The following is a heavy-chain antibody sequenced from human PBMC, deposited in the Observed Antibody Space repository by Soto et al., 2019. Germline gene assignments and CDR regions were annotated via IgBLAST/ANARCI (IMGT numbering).Heavy chain of an antibody. V-gene: IGHV3-30-3*01. J-gene: IGHJ6*02. CDR3: ARVVSSGWPYYYYYGMGV. D-gene: IGHD6-19*01. CDR2: ISYDGSNK. Sequence: GGSLRLSCAASGFTFSSYAMHWVRQAPGKGLEWVAVISYDGSNKYYADSVKGRFTISRDNSKNTLYLQMNSLRAEDTAVYYCARVVSSGWPYYYYYGMGVWGQGTTVTVSS. CDR1: GFTFSSYA.